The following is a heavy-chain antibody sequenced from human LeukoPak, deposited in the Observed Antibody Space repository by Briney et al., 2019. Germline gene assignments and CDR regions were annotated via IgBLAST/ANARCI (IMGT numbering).Heavy chain of an antibody. CDR2: ISAYNGNT. CDR3: ARDRRFARLDGGLFDY. D-gene: IGHD1-1*01. Sequence: GASVKVSCKASGYTFTSYGITWVRQAPGQGLEWMGWISAYNGNTNYAQKVQGRVTMTTDTSTSTAYMELRSLRSDDTAVYYCARDRRFARLDGGLFDYWGQGTLVTVSS. CDR1: GYTFTSYG. J-gene: IGHJ4*02. V-gene: IGHV1-18*01.